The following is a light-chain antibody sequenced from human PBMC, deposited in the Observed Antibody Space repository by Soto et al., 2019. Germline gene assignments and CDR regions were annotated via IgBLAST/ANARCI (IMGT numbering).Light chain of an antibody. CDR2: DGF. CDR1: QSISRW. V-gene: IGKV1-5*01. CDR3: QQYHTSWT. Sequence: DIQMTQSPSTLSASVGDRVTITCRASQSISRWLAWYQQKPGKAPNLLIHDGFSLESGVPSRFSGSGSGTEFTLTITSLQPDDFATYYCQQYHTSWTFGQGTRVEIK. J-gene: IGKJ1*01.